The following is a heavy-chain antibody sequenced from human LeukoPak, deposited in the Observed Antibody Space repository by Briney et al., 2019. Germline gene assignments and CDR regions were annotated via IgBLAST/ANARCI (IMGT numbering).Heavy chain of an antibody. Sequence: PGRSLRLSCAASGFTFNSYGMHWVRQAPGKGLEWVAVISYDGSNKYYADSVKGRFTISRDNSKNTLYLQMNSLRVEDTAVYYCARDLSGPSLYWGQGTLVTVSS. J-gene: IGHJ4*02. D-gene: IGHD2-15*01. CDR3: ARDLSGPSLY. CDR2: ISYDGSNK. CDR1: GFTFNSYG. V-gene: IGHV3-30*03.